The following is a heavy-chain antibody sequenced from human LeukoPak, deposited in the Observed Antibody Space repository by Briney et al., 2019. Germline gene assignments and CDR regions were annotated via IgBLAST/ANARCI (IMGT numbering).Heavy chain of an antibody. CDR1: GFTFRLTNYA. D-gene: IGHD6-19*01. V-gene: IGHV3-23*01. Sequence: PGGSLRLSCAASGFTFRLTNYAMSWVRQAPGKGLEWVSGISGSGSSTYYADSVKGRFTISRDNSKNTLYLQMSSLRADDTAVYYCAKTKVAGDYDMDVWGKGTTVTVSS. CDR3: AKTKVAGDYDMDV. CDR2: ISGSGSST. J-gene: IGHJ6*03.